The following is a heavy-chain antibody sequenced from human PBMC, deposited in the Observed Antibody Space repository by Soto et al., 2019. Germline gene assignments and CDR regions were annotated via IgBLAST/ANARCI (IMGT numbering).Heavy chain of an antibody. Sequence: SETLSLTCTVSGGSISSSSYYWGWIRQPPGKGLEWIGSIYYSGSTYYNPSLKSRFTISRDNAKNSLYLQMNSLRAEDTAVYYCARVRMYSSSSQAAYYLDYWGQGALVTVSS. V-gene: IGHV4-39*02. CDR2: IYYSGST. J-gene: IGHJ4*02. CDR3: ARVRMYSSSSQAAYYLDY. CDR1: GGSISSSSYY. D-gene: IGHD6-13*01.